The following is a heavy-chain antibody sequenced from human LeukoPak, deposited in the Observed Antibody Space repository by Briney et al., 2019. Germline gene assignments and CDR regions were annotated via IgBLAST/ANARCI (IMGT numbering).Heavy chain of an antibody. CDR2: INPNSGGT. Sequence: ASVTLSFTASGYTFTDYSVHWVRQAPGQGLEWMGWINPNSGGTNYAQKFQGRVTMTRDMSISTAYVELSRLRSEDTAVYYCASPWGLAVVSKGMDVWGQGTTVTVSS. V-gene: IGHV1-2*02. D-gene: IGHD6-19*01. CDR1: GYTFTDYS. CDR3: ASPWGLAVVSKGMDV. J-gene: IGHJ6*02.